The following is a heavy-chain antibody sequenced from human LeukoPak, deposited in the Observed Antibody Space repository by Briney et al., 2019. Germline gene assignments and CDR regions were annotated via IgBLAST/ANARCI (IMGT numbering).Heavy chain of an antibody. Sequence: PSETLSLTCNVSGGPIGGHTFYWDWIRQPPGKGLEWIATIYYNGNTFYNPSLKSRVAISIDMSKSQFSLHLSSATAADTAIYYCARLTALAGHRGAFDIWGPGTMVTVSS. CDR3: ARLTALAGHRGAFDI. J-gene: IGHJ3*02. V-gene: IGHV4-39*01. D-gene: IGHD6-19*01. CDR1: GGPIGGHTFY. CDR2: IYYNGNT.